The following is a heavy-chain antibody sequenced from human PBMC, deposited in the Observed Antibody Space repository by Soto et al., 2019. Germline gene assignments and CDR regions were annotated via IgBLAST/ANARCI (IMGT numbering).Heavy chain of an antibody. CDR1: GDSVSSNSAG. CDR3: ARATAGARGVWFDS. D-gene: IGHD2-2*01. CDR2: TYYSSKSYN. J-gene: IGHJ5*01. V-gene: IGHV6-1*01. Sequence: SQTLSLTCAISGDSVSSNSAGWNWIRQSPSRGLEWLGRTYYSSKSYNDYALSVRSRITINPDTSKNQFSLQLNSVSPEDTDVYYCARATAGARGVWFDSWGRGTLVTVSS.